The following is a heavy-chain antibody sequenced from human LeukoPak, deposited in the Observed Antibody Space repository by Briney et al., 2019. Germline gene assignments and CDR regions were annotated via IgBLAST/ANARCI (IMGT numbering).Heavy chain of an antibody. Sequence: GGSLRLSCAASGFTFDDYDMSWVRHAPGKGLEGVSGINWNGGSTGYADSVKGRFTISRDNARNSLYLQMNSLRAEDTALYYCARIAMAGIGDGFDIWGQGTMVTVSS. CDR3: ARIAMAGIGDGFDI. CDR2: INWNGGST. V-gene: IGHV3-20*04. J-gene: IGHJ3*02. D-gene: IGHD6-19*01. CDR1: GFTFDDYD.